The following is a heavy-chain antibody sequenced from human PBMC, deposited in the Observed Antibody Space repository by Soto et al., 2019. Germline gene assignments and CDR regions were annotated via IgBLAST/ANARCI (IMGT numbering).Heavy chain of an antibody. CDR3: ARATQSYYDTSGYYSYVH. D-gene: IGHD3-22*01. V-gene: IGHV3-9*01. Sequence: PGGSLRLSCAASGFTFDDYAMHWVRQAPGKGLEWVSGISWNSGSIGYADSVKGRFTISRDNAKSSLYLQMNNLRAEDTAFYFCARATQSYYDTSGYYSYVHWGQGAQVTVSS. J-gene: IGHJ4*02. CDR2: ISWNSGSI. CDR1: GFTFDDYA.